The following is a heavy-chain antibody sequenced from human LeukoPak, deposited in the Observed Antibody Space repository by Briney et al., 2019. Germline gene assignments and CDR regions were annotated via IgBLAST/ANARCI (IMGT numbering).Heavy chain of an antibody. Sequence: SETLSLTCTVSGGPITTYYWTWIRQPPGKGLEWIGYIYYSGSTNYNPSLKSRVTISVDTSKNQFSLKLSSVTAADTAVYYCARSGFTRIPNWFDPWGQGTLVTVSS. J-gene: IGHJ5*02. CDR3: ARSGFTRIPNWFDP. D-gene: IGHD3-10*01. V-gene: IGHV4-59*08. CDR2: IYYSGST. CDR1: GGPITTYY.